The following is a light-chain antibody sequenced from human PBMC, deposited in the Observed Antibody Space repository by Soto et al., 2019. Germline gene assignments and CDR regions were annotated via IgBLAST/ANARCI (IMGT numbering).Light chain of an antibody. CDR1: QGISSF. Sequence: IQLTQSPSSLSASVGDRVIITCRASQGISSFLAWYQQKPGNAPKLLIYAASTLQSGVPSRFSGSGSGTDFSLTISSLQPEEFATYYCQQLNSYPITFGQGTRLEIK. CDR2: AAS. V-gene: IGKV1-9*01. CDR3: QQLNSYPIT. J-gene: IGKJ5*01.